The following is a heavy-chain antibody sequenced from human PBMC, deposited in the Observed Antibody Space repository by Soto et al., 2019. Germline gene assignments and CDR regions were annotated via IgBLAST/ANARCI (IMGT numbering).Heavy chain of an antibody. J-gene: IGHJ5*02. CDR3: AAERNYDSSGYYEGNWFDP. D-gene: IGHD3-22*01. Sequence: SVEVSCKASGFTFTSSAVQWVRRALGQRLEWIGWIVVGSGNTNYAQKFQERVTITRDMSTSTAYMELSSLRSEDTAVYYCAAERNYDSSGYYEGNWFDPWGQGTLVTVSS. CDR2: IVVGSGNT. V-gene: IGHV1-58*01. CDR1: GFTFTSSA.